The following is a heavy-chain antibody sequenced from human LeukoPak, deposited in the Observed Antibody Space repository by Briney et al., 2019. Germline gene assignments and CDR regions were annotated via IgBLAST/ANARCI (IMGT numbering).Heavy chain of an antibody. CDR1: GGTFSSYA. CDR3: CGTITAAAGTFDY. V-gene: IGHV1-69*06. D-gene: IGHD6-13*01. Sequence: SVKVSCTASGGTFSSYAISWVRQAPGQGLEWMGGIIPIFGTANYAQKSQGRVTITADKSTSTAYMELSSLRSEDTAVYYCCGTITAAAGTFDYWGQGTLVTVSS. CDR2: IIPIFGTA. J-gene: IGHJ4*02.